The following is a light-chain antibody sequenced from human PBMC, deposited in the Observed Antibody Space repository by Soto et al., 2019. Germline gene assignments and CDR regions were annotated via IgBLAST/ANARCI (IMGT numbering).Light chain of an antibody. CDR3: QQSYSTPYT. V-gene: IGKV1-39*01. Sequence: DIQMTQSPSSLSASVGDRVTITCRASQSISSYLNWYQQKPGKAPKLLIYAASSLQSEVPSRFSGSGYETIFTLTISSLQPEDFATYYCQQSYSTPYTFGQGTKVDIK. CDR1: QSISSY. CDR2: AAS. J-gene: IGKJ2*01.